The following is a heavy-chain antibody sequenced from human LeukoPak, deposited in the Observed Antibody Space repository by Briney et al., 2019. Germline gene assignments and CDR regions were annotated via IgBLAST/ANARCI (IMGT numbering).Heavy chain of an antibody. CDR3: ARRFPQLRYFDWRFDY. J-gene: IGHJ4*02. Sequence: SETLSLTCTVSGGSISSYYWSWIRQPAGKGLEWIGEINHSGSTNYNPSLKSRVTISVDTSKNQFSLKLSSVTAADTAVYYCARRFPQLRYFDWRFDYWGQGTLVTVSS. CDR1: GGSISSYY. CDR2: INHSGST. V-gene: IGHV4-34*01. D-gene: IGHD3-9*01.